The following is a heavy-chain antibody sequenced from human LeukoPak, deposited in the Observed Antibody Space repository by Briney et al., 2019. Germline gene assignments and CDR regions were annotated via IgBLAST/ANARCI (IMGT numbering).Heavy chain of an antibody. Sequence: PSETLSLTCTVSGGYISSAGYYWSWIRQRPGKGLEWMGFIYYSGTTYYNPSLKSRVFISLNTPQNQVSLQLSSVTAADTAVYYCARATGGAAAANFDPWGQGTLVTVSS. CDR2: IYYSGTT. CDR1: GGYISSAGYY. CDR3: ARATGGAAAANFDP. V-gene: IGHV4-31*03. J-gene: IGHJ5*02. D-gene: IGHD6-13*01.